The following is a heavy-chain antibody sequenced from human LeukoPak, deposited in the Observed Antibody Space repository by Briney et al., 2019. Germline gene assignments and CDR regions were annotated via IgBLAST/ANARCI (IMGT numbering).Heavy chain of an antibody. CDR1: GGSFSGYY. D-gene: IGHD3-10*01. Sequence: PSETLSLTCAVYGGSFSGYYWSWIRQPPGKGLEWIGEINHSGSTNYNPSLKSRVTILVDTSKNQFSLKLSSVTAADTAVYYCASGLTMVRGVIPHYWGQGTLVTVSS. V-gene: IGHV4-34*01. CDR2: INHSGST. J-gene: IGHJ4*02. CDR3: ASGLTMVRGVIPHY.